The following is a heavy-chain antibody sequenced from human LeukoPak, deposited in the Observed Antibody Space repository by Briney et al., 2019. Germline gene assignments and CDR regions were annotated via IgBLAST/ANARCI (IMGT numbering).Heavy chain of an antibody. V-gene: IGHV3-30-3*01. J-gene: IGHJ4*02. CDR2: ISYDGSNK. Sequence: PGGSLRLSCAASGFTFSSYAMHWVRQAPGKGLEWVAVISYDGSNKYYADSVKGRFTISRDNSKNTLYLQMNSLRAEDTAVYYCARSLSTTKHLFDYWGQGTLVTVSS. CDR3: ARSLSTTKHLFDY. D-gene: IGHD4-11*01. CDR1: GFTFSSYA.